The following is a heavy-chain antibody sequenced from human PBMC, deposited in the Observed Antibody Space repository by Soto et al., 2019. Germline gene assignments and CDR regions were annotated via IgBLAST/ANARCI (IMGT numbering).Heavy chain of an antibody. CDR1: GGSISSGYYY. J-gene: IGHJ4*02. Sequence: SETLSLTCTVSGGSISSGYYYWSWIRQPPGKGLEWIGYIYYSGSTYYNPSLKCRVTISIDTSKNQFSLKLSSVTAADTAVYYCARASYGTGSNYWGQGTLVTVSS. D-gene: IGHD3-10*01. CDR2: IYYSGST. V-gene: IGHV4-30-4*01. CDR3: ARASYGTGSNY.